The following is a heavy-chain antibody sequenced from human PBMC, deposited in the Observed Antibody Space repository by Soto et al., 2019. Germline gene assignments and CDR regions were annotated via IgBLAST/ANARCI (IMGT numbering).Heavy chain of an antibody. V-gene: IGHV3-7*05. CDR1: GFSLSNYW. Sequence: EVQLVESGGGLVQPGGSLRLSCEASGFSLSNYWMSWVRQAPGEGPEWVASIKSDGSEENYVDAVRGRFTVSRDNAKNSLFLQMNSLRADDTAVYYCARDVIWGRGSLVFVSS. CDR2: IKSDGSEE. CDR3: ARDVI. J-gene: IGHJ4*02.